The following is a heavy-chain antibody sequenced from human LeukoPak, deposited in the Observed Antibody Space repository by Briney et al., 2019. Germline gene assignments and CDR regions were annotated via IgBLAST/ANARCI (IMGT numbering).Heavy chain of an antibody. CDR1: GFTFSGSA. D-gene: IGHD3-22*01. J-gene: IGHJ4*02. V-gene: IGHV3-73*01. CDR3: TRHYPYDSSGYSSDRAFDY. CDR2: IRSKANSYAT. Sequence: PGGSLRLSCAASGFTFSGSAMHWVRQASGKGLEWVGRIRSKANSYATAYAASVKGRFTISRDDSKNTAYLQMNSLKTEDTAVYYCTRHYPYDSSGYSSDRAFDYWGQGTLVTVSS.